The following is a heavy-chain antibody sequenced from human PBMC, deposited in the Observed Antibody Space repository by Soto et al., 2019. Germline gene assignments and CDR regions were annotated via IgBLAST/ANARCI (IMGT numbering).Heavy chain of an antibody. Sequence: PGESLKISCKGSGYSFTSHWIGWVRQMPGKVLELMGIIYPGDSYTRXXPSFQGQXXISAYKSISTXYLQWXSLKASDTALYYCARHAGNYYGMDVWGQGTTVTXSS. CDR2: IYPGDSYT. V-gene: IGHV5-51*01. CDR3: ARHAGNYYGMDV. J-gene: IGHJ6*02. CDR1: GYSFTSHW.